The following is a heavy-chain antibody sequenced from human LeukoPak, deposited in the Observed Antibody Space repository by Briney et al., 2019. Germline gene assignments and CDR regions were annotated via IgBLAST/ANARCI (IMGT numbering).Heavy chain of an antibody. CDR3: ARGLTMATTNFDY. D-gene: IGHD5-24*01. V-gene: IGHV4-34*01. CDR2: INHSGST. Sequence: SETLSLTCAVYGGAFSGYCWSWIRQPPGKGLEWIGEINHSGSTNYNPSLKSRVTISVDTSKNKFSLKLSSVTAADTAVYYCARGLTMATTNFDYWGQGTLVTVSS. CDR1: GGAFSGYC. J-gene: IGHJ4*02.